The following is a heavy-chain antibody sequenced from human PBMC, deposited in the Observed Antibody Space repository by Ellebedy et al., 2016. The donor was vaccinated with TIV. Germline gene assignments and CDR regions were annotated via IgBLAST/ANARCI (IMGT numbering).Heavy chain of an antibody. CDR3: ARHGTGAAVEFDY. CDR1: GGSISSSRYH. D-gene: IGHD6-19*01. J-gene: IGHJ4*02. Sequence: SETLSLXCTVSGGSISSSRYHWGWIRQPPGKGLEWLGTIYYSGGTYYNPSLRSRATMSVDTSKNQFSLILSSVTASDTAMYYCARHGTGAAVEFDYWGQGSLVTVSS. V-gene: IGHV4-39*01. CDR2: IYYSGGT.